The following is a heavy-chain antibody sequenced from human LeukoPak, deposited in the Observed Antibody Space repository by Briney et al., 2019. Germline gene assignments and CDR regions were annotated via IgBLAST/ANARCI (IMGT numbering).Heavy chain of an antibody. CDR1: TFTFSNYW. V-gene: IGHV3-7*01. D-gene: IGHD5-12*01. CDR2: IKHDGSEK. J-gene: IGHJ4*02. CDR3: ARDRGLSGYDLCDY. Sequence: SGGSLRLSCAASTFTFSNYWMNWVRQAPGKGLEWVATIKHDGSEKHYVDSVEGRFTISRDNAMNPLYLQMDSLRAEDTAVYYCARDRGLSGYDLCDYWGQGTLVTVSS.